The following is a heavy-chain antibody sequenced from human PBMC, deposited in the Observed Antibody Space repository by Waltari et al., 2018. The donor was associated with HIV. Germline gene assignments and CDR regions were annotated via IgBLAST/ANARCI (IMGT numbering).Heavy chain of an antibody. CDR2: IYTSGST. D-gene: IGHD6-13*01. CDR3: AREQQLVHGFDY. V-gene: IGHV4-61*02. J-gene: IGHJ4*02. CDR1: AGSISSGSSY. Sequence: QVQLQESGPGLVNPSQTLSLTCTVPAGSISSGSSYWTWIRQPAGKGLEWIGRIYTSGSTNYNPSLKSRVTISVDTSKNQFSLKLSSVTAADTAVYYCAREQQLVHGFDYWGQGTLVTVSS.